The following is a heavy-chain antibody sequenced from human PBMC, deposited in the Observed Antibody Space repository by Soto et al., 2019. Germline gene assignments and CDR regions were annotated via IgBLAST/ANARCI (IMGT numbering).Heavy chain of an antibody. CDR3: ARGVTYMTAVNTYYFYAMDV. CDR1: GFTFSNYA. J-gene: IGHJ6*02. V-gene: IGHV3-30-3*01. D-gene: IGHD4-4*01. CDR2: ISYDGTIN. Sequence: QVQLVESGGGVVQPGRSLRLSCATSGFTFSNYAMHWVRQAPGKGLEWVAVISYDGTINFYADSVKGRFTISRDNSNSTLYLQMNSLRADDTAVFFCARGVTYMTAVNTYYFYAMDVWGQGTTVTVSS.